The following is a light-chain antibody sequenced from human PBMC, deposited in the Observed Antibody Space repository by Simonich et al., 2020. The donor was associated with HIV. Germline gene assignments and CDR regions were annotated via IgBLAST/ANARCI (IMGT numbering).Light chain of an antibody. CDR1: QSVLYSSNNKNY. J-gene: IGKJ2*01. Sequence: DIVMTQSPDSLAVSLGERATINCKSNQSVLYSSNNKNYLAWYLQKPGQPPKLLIYWASTRESGVPDRFSGSGSGADFTLTISSLQAEDVAVYYCQQYYSTPYTFGQGTKLEIK. V-gene: IGKV4-1*01. CDR2: WAS. CDR3: QQYYSTPYT.